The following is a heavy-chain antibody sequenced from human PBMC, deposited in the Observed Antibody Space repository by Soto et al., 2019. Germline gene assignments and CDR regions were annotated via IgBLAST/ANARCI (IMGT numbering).Heavy chain of an antibody. CDR1: GFTFSSYG. CDR3: AKDRLVGLGLIPLTY. CDR2: ISYDGSNK. J-gene: IGHJ4*02. D-gene: IGHD3-16*01. Sequence: GGSLRLSCAASGFTFSSYGMHWVRQAPGKGLEWVAVISYDGSNKYYADSVKGRFTISRDNSKNTLYLQMNSLRAEDTAVYYCAKDRLVGLGLIPLTYWGQGTLVTVSS. V-gene: IGHV3-30*18.